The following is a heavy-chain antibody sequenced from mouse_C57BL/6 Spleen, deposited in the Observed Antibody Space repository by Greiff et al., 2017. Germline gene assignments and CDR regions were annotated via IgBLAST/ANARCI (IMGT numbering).Heavy chain of an antibody. CDR2: ISYDGSN. V-gene: IGHV3-6*01. Sequence: ESGPGLVKPSQSLSLTCSVTGYSITSGYYWNWIRQFPGNKLEWMGYISYDGSNNYNPSLQNRISITRDTSKNQFFLKLNSVTTEDTATYYCARADYFDYWGQGTTLTVSS. CDR3: ARADYFDY. J-gene: IGHJ2*01. CDR1: GYSITSGYY.